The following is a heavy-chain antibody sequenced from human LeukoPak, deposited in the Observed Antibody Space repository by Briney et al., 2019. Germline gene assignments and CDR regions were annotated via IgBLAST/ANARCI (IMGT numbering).Heavy chain of an antibody. D-gene: IGHD6-19*01. CDR1: GFTFSSYS. CDR2: ISSSSSYI. V-gene: IGHV3-21*01. Sequence: GGSLRLSCAASGFTFSSYSMSWVRQASGKGLEWVSSISSSSSYIYYADSVKGRFTISRDNAKNSLYLQMNSLRAEDTAVYYCARDRQWLVTLDALDIWGQGTMVTVSS. J-gene: IGHJ3*02. CDR3: ARDRQWLVTLDALDI.